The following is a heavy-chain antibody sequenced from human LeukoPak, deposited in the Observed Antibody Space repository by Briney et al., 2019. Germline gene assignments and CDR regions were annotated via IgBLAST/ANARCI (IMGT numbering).Heavy chain of an antibody. CDR3: ARKDMLDY. V-gene: IGHV3-74*01. J-gene: IGHJ4*02. CDR1: GFTFSSCW. CDR2: IKSDGSST. Sequence: GGSLRLSCAASGFTFSSCWMHWVRQAPGKGLVWVSRIKSDGSSTSYAESAKGRFTISRDNAKNTLYLQMNSLRAEDTAVYYCARKDMLDYWGQGTLVTVSS.